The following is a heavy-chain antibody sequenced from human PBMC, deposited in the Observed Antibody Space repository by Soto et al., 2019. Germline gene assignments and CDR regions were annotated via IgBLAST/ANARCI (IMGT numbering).Heavy chain of an antibody. CDR1: GSSVSRNY. CDR2: MYRDEST. D-gene: IGHD4-17*01. Sequence: QPGGSLRLSCFVSGSSVSRNYRSWFRQAPGKGLECVSVMYRDESTYYADSVEGRFTISRDNSKNMVFLQMDSLRVEDTAVYYCARIYGDYDWFDTWGRGTLVTVSS. V-gene: IGHV3-53*01. CDR3: ARIYGDYDWFDT. J-gene: IGHJ5*02.